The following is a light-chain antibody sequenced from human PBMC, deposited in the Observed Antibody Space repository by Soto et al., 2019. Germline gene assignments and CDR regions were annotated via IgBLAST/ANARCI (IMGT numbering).Light chain of an antibody. V-gene: IGKV3-20*01. Sequence: EIVMTQSPSTLSVSPGERATLSCRASQSVSSNFLAWYQQKPGQAPRLLIYGASNRATGIPDRFSGSGSGTDFTLTISRLEPEDFAVYYCQQYDSSPRTFGQGTKVDIK. J-gene: IGKJ1*01. CDR3: QQYDSSPRT. CDR2: GAS. CDR1: QSVSSNF.